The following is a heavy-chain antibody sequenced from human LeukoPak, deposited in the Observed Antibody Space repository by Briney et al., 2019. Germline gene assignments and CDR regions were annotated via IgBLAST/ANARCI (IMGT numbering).Heavy chain of an antibody. CDR2: INNDGSST. Sequence: GGSLRLSCTASGFIFSDHWMHWVRQAPGKGLVWLSRINNDGSSTIYADSVKGRFTFSRDNAENTLFLEMSSLRVEDTAVYYCVRERNNFWSGHHSIFDSWGQGTLVTVSS. J-gene: IGHJ4*02. CDR1: GFIFSDHW. CDR3: VRERNNFWSGHHSIFDS. V-gene: IGHV3-74*01. D-gene: IGHD3-3*01.